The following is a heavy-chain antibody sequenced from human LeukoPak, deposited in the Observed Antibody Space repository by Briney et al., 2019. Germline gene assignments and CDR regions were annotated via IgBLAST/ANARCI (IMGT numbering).Heavy chain of an antibody. D-gene: IGHD6-6*01. CDR1: GGTFSSYA. CDR2: IIPILGIA. J-gene: IGHJ4*02. V-gene: IGHV1-69*04. Sequence: SVKVSCKASGGTFSSYAISWVRQAPGQGLEWMGRIIPILGIANYAQKLQGRVTMTTDTSTSTAYMELRSLRSDDTAVYYCARYGSSPYYFDYWGQGTLVTVSS. CDR3: ARYGSSPYYFDY.